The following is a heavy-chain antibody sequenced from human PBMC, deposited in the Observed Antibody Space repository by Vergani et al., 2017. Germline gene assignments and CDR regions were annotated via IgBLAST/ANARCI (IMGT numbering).Heavy chain of an antibody. CDR3: ARGFVTPPWSV. Sequence: QVQLQQWGAGLLKPSETLSLTCAVYGGSFSGYYWSWIRQPPGKGLEWIGEINHSGSTNYNPSLKSRVTISLDTSKNQFSLKLISVTAADTAVYYCARGFVTPPWSVWGQGTTVTVSS. D-gene: IGHD1-1*01. CDR1: GGSFSGYY. V-gene: IGHV4-34*01. J-gene: IGHJ6*02. CDR2: INHSGST.